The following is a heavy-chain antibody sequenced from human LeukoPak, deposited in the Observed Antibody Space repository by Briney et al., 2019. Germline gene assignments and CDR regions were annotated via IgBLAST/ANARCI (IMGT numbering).Heavy chain of an antibody. CDR1: GFSLSTGGVG. CDR2: IYWNDDK. J-gene: IGHJ3*02. CDR3: AHSTNTEYYYDSSGYYFGDAFDI. V-gene: IGHV2-5*01. Sequence: SGPTLVKPTQTLTLTCTFSGFSLSTGGVGVGWIRQPPGKALEWLALIYWNDDKRYSPSLKSRLTITKDTSKNQVVLTMTNMDPVDTATYYCAHSTNTEYYYDSSGYYFGDAFDIWGQGTMVTVSS. D-gene: IGHD3-22*01.